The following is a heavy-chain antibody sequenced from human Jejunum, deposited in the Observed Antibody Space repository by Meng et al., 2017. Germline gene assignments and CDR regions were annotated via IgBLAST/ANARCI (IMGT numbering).Heavy chain of an antibody. D-gene: IGHD1-26*01. J-gene: IGHJ4*02. CDR1: GGSVGRAGYQ. CDR3: ARDSMGSLDY. V-gene: IGHV4-61*08. CDR2: ANT. Sequence: QVPLQESGPGLVRPSETLSLIGTVSGGSVGRAGYQWGWIRQPPGRGLEWIGYANTNYNPSLKRRVTISLDTSRNLFSLSLTSVTAADTAVYYCARDSMGSLDYWGQGILVTVSS.